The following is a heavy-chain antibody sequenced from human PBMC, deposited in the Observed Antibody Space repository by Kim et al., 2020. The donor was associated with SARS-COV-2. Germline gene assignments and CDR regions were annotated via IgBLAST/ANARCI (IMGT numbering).Heavy chain of an antibody. J-gene: IGHJ4*02. CDR3: ASRYSSGRAIYFDY. V-gene: IGHV4-4*02. D-gene: IGHD6-19*01. Sequence: PSLKSRVTISVDKSKNQFSLKLSSVTAADTAVYYCASRYSSGRAIYFDYWGQGTLVTVSS.